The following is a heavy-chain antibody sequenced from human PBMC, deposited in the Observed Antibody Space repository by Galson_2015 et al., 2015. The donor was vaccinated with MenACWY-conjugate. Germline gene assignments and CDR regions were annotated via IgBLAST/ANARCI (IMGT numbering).Heavy chain of an antibody. CDR3: AKLLGVVTRNYYYYYGMDV. D-gene: IGHD4-23*01. J-gene: IGHJ6*02. Sequence: SLRLSCAASGFTFSSYAMSWVRQAPGKGLEWVSAISGSGGSTYYADSVKGRFTISRDNSKNTLYLQMNSLRAEDPAVYYCAKLLGVVTRNYYYYYGMDVWGQGTTVTVSS. V-gene: IGHV3-23*01. CDR1: GFTFSSYA. CDR2: ISGSGGST.